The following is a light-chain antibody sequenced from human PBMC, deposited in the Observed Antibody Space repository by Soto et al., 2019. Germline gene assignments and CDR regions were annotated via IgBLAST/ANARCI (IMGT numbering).Light chain of an antibody. CDR2: LNSDGSH. CDR1: SGHSSYA. Sequence: QLVLTQSPSASASLGASVKLTCTLSSGHSSYAIAWHQQQPEKGPRYLMKLNSDGSHSKGDGIPDRFSGSSSGAERYLTISSLQSEDEAYYYCQTWGTGIQVFGGGTKLTVL. CDR3: QTWGTGIQV. V-gene: IGLV4-69*02. J-gene: IGLJ2*01.